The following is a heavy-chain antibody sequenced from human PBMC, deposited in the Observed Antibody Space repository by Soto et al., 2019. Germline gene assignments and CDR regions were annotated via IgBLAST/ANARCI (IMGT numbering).Heavy chain of an antibody. Sequence: IQLMQSAGEVKRPGSSVKVSCEASGYTFNTFGITWVRQAPGQGLEWMGCISGYGGKRDYSRKLQGRITKTAEPTTSTSYLELRNLTSDVSTAYYCARGWGKSFGVKACWGQGTLVNGSS. CDR3: ARGWGKSFGVKAC. D-gene: IGHD2-8*01. J-gene: IGHJ4*02. CDR2: ISGYGGKR. CDR1: GYTFNTFG. V-gene: IGHV1-18*01.